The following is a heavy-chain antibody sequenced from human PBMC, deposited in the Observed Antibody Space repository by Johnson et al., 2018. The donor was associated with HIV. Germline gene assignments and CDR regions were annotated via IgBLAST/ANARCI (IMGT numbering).Heavy chain of an antibody. CDR2: IKSKTDGGTT. V-gene: IGHV3-15*01. Sequence: MQLVESGGGLIKPGGSLRLSCAAPGFTFSNAWMSWVRQAPGKGLEWVGHIKSKTDGGTTDYAAPVKGRFTISRDDSKNTLYLHMNSLKSEDTAVYYCTTESVGYYDSSGYYSVGMGGAFDIWGQGTMVTVSS. CDR1: GFTFSNAW. CDR3: TTESVGYYDSSGYYSVGMGGAFDI. J-gene: IGHJ3*02. D-gene: IGHD3-22*01.